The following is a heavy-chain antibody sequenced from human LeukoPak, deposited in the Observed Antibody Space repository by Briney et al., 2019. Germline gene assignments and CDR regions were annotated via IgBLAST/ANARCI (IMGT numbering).Heavy chain of an antibody. CDR2: ISGSGGST. V-gene: IGHV3-23*01. D-gene: IGHD5-18*01. CDR3: AKDFRFNGYSFMYDY. J-gene: IGHJ4*02. Sequence: PGGSVRLPCSASGFTLCCCALTVVRQAPGKGLEWVSAISGSGGSTYYADSVKGRFTISRDNSKNTLYLQMNSLRAEDTTVYYWAKDFRFNGYSFMYDYWGQGTLVTVSS. CDR1: GFTLCCCA.